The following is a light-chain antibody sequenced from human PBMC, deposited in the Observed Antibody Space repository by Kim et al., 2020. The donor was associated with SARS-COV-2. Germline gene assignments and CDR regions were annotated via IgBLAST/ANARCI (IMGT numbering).Light chain of an antibody. V-gene: IGLV1-47*02. Sequence: QSVLTQPPSASGTPGQRVTISCSGSSSNIGSNYVYWYQQLPGTAPKLLIYSNNQRPSGVPDRFSGSKSGTSASLAISGLLSEDEADYYCAAWDDSLSGWVFGGGTQLTVL. CDR2: SNN. CDR3: AAWDDSLSGWV. J-gene: IGLJ3*02. CDR1: SSNIGSNY.